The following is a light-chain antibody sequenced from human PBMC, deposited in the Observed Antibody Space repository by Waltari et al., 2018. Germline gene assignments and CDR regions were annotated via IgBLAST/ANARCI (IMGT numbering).Light chain of an antibody. CDR3: QHYSSSPPAFT. CDR2: SAS. Sequence: EIMLTQSPGTLSLSPGERATLSCRARQSVSSIYVAWYQQKPGQAPRLLIHSASSRATGIPDTFSGSGSGTDFTLTISRLEPEDFAVYYCQHYSSSPPAFTFGPGTKVDI. CDR1: QSVSSIY. J-gene: IGKJ3*01. V-gene: IGKV3-20*01.